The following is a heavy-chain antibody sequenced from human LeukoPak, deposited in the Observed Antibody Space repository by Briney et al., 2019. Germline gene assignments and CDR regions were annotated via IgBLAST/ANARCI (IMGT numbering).Heavy chain of an antibody. J-gene: IGHJ6*02. Sequence: PGGSLRLACAASGFTFSSYDMHWVRQATGKGLEWVSAIGTAGDTYYPGSVKGRFTISRENAKNSLYLQMNSLRAGDTAVYYCARDRLSYDILTGFRYYYSMDVWGQGTTVTVSS. CDR3: ARDRLSYDILTGFRYYYSMDV. CDR2: IGTAGDT. V-gene: IGHV3-13*01. CDR1: GFTFSSYD. D-gene: IGHD3-9*01.